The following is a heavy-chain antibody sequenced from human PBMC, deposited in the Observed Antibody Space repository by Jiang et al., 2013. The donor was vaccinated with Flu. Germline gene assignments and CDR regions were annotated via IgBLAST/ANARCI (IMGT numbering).Heavy chain of an antibody. CDR2: IYYSGST. V-gene: IGHV4-59*01. CDR1: GGSISSYY. Sequence: GSGLVKPSETLSLTCTVSGGSISSYYWSWIRQPPGKGLEWIGYIYYSGSTNYNPSLKSRVTISVDTSKNQFSLKLSSVTAADTAVYYCARGIDLYSSGSDAFDIWGQGTMVTVSS. J-gene: IGHJ3*02. CDR3: ARGIDLYSSGSDAFDI. D-gene: IGHD6-19*01.